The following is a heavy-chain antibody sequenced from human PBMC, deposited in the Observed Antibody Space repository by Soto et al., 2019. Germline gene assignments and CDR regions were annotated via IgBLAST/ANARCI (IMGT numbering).Heavy chain of an antibody. D-gene: IGHD6-6*01. CDR3: ARDRMYSSSATGYYYYYGMDV. Sequence: QVQLVESGGGVVQPGRSLRLSCAASGFTFSSYAMHWVRQAPGKGLEWVAGISSDGSNKYYADSVKGRFTISRDNSKNTLYLQMNSLRAEDTAVYYCARDRMYSSSATGYYYYYGMDVWGQGTTVTVSS. V-gene: IGHV3-30-3*01. CDR1: GFTFSSYA. CDR2: ISSDGSNK. J-gene: IGHJ6*02.